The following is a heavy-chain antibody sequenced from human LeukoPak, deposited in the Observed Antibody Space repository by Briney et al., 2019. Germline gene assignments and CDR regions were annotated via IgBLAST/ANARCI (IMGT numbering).Heavy chain of an antibody. V-gene: IGHV2-5*02. J-gene: IGHJ4*02. Sequence: SGPTLVNPTQTLTLTCTFSGFSLNTRGVGVGWIRQPPGRALEWLALIYWDDDRRYSPSLKSRLTITKDTSKNQVVLTMTDVDPVDTATYFCAHRKNYYDSSVFDNWGQGALVTVSS. CDR3: AHRKNYYDSSVFDN. CDR2: IYWDDDR. D-gene: IGHD3-22*01. CDR1: GFSLNTRGVG.